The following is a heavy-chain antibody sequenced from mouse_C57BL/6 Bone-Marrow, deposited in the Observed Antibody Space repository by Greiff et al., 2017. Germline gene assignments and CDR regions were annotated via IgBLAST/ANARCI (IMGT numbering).Heavy chain of an antibody. Sequence: EVKLMESGPSLVRPSQTLSLTCTVTGFSINSDCYWIWIRQFPGNKLEYIGYTFYSGITYYNPSLESRTYITRDTSKSQFSLKLSSVTTEDTATYTCARAGDYYGSSPYAMDYWGQGTSVTVSS. J-gene: IGHJ4*01. D-gene: IGHD1-1*01. CDR2: TFYSGIT. CDR1: GFSINSDCY. CDR3: ARAGDYYGSSPYAMDY. V-gene: IGHV3-3*01.